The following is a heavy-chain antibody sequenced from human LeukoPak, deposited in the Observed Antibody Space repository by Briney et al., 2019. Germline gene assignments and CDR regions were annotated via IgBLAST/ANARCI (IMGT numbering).Heavy chain of an antibody. J-gene: IGHJ3*02. D-gene: IGHD3-16*01. CDR1: GGSISSYY. Sequence: PSETLSLTCTVSGGSISSYYWSWIRRPPGKGLEWFGYIYYSGSTNYNPSLKSRVTISVDTSKNQFSLKLSSVTAADTAVYYCARDATFADYVWGSYPAAFDIWGQGTLVTVSS. CDR2: IYYSGST. V-gene: IGHV4-59*01. CDR3: ARDATFADYVWGSYPAAFDI.